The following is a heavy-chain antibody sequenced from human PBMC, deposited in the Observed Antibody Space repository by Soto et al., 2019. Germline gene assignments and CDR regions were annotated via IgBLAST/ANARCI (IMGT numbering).Heavy chain of an antibody. D-gene: IGHD5-12*01. Sequence: QLPLVQSGAEVERPGASVRVSCKAYGYAFSKYGISWIRQAPGQGLEWMGWIRADNGDTNYAQKFQGRVTMTTDTSSNTAYMELRSLGSDDTAVYYCATSYDSGFDPWGQGTLVSVSS. J-gene: IGHJ5*02. CDR1: GYAFSKYG. CDR2: IRADNGDT. CDR3: ATSYDSGFDP. V-gene: IGHV1-18*04.